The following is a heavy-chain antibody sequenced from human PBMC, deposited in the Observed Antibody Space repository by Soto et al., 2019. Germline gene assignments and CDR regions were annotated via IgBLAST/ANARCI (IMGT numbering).Heavy chain of an antibody. CDR3: AKDRARRDYDFWSGYDYFDY. V-gene: IGHV3-23*01. Sequence: EVQLLESGGGLVQPGGSLRLSCAASGFTFSSYAMSWVRQAPGKGLEWVSAISGSGGSTYYADSVKGRFTISRDISKNTLYLQMNSLRAEETAVYYCAKDRARRDYDFWSGYDYFDYWGQGTLVTVSS. CDR2: ISGSGGST. CDR1: GFTFSSYA. J-gene: IGHJ4*02. D-gene: IGHD3-3*01.